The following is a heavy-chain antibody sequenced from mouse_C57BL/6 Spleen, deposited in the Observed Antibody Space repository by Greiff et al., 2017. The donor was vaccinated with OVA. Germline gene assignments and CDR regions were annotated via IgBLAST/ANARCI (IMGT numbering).Heavy chain of an antibody. V-gene: IGHV5-17*01. D-gene: IGHD1-1*01. CDR3: ARNYYGSRDAMDY. J-gene: IGHJ4*01. Sequence: LEWVAYISSGSSTIYYADTVKGRFTISRDNAKNTLFLQMTSLRSEDTAMYYCARNYYGSRDAMDYWGQGTSVTVSS. CDR2: ISSGSSTI.